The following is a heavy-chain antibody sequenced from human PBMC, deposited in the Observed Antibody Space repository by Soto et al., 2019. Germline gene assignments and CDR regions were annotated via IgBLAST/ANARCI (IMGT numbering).Heavy chain of an antibody. CDR1: GFTFTNAW. Sequence: EVQVVESGGGLVKPGGSLRLSCAASGFTFTNAWMNWVRQAPGKGLEWVGHVKSNIDGGTIDYAAPVTGRFTISRDNSKNTVTLQMNSLKTEDKGVYYCTSGHYDYDFWGQGTLVTFSS. D-gene: IGHD3-16*01. V-gene: IGHV3-15*07. CDR2: VKSNIDGGTI. J-gene: IGHJ4*02. CDR3: TSGHYDYDF.